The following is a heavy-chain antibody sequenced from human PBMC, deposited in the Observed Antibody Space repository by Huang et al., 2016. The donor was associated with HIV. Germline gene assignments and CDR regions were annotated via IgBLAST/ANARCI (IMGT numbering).Heavy chain of an antibody. V-gene: IGHV3-53*01. CDR1: GFTVSTNY. D-gene: IGHD2-8*02. J-gene: IGHJ4*02. CDR3: AKEGDTGAALGY. CDR2: MCSGGTT. Sequence: EVQLVESGGGLIQPGGSLRLSCAASGFTVSTNYMTWVRQAPGKWLGGVSLMCSGGTTYDADALKGRFTISRDDSENTLYLHMTSLRAGDTAVYYCAKEGDTGAALGYWGQGTLVTVS.